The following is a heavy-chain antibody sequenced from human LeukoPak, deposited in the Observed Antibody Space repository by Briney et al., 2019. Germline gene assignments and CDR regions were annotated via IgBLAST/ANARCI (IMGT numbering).Heavy chain of an antibody. D-gene: IGHD5-12*01. CDR1: GYSISSGYY. CDR3: ARHVQYSGYGFGGYYFDY. CDR2: IYHSGST. V-gene: IGHV4-38-2*01. Sequence: SETLSLTCAVSGYSISSGYYWGWLRQPPGKGLEWIGSIYHSGSTYYNPSLKSRVTISVDTSKNQFSLKLSSVTAADTAVYYCARHVQYSGYGFGGYYFDYWGQGTLVTVSS. J-gene: IGHJ4*02.